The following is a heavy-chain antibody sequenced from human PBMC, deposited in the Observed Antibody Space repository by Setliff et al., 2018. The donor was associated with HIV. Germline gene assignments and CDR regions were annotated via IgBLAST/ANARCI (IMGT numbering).Heavy chain of an antibody. V-gene: IGHV4-39*07. D-gene: IGHD1-1*01. CDR2: IFYTGST. CDR3: ARDSEPMSGTWYDY. CDR1: GGSISSSTYY. J-gene: IGHJ4*02. Sequence: NPSETLSLTCSVSGGSISSSTYYWGWIRQPPGKGLEWIGDIFYTGSTYYNPSLKSRVAISVDTSENQFSLKLNSVTAADTGTYYCARDSEPMSGTWYDYWGQGTLVTVSS.